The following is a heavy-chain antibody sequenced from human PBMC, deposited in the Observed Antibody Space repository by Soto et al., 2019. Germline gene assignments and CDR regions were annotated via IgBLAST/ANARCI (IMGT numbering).Heavy chain of an antibody. CDR3: AREFVEIQLWAHLAAFDF. Sequence: GGSLRLSCAASGFTFSSYGMHWARQAPGKGLEWVAVISYDGSNKYYADSVKGRFTISRDNSKNTLYLQMNSLRAEDTAVYYCAREFVEIQLWAHLAAFDFWGQGTMVTVSS. V-gene: IGHV3-30*03. J-gene: IGHJ3*01. CDR2: ISYDGSNK. CDR1: GFTFSSYG. D-gene: IGHD5-18*01.